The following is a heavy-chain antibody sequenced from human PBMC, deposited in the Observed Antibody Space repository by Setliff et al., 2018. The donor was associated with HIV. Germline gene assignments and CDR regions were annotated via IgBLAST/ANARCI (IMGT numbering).Heavy chain of an antibody. CDR1: GGTFSSYA. J-gene: IGHJ3*02. CDR2: ISAYNGNT. V-gene: IGHV1-18*01. Sequence: GASVKVSCKASGGTFSSYAISWVRQAPGQGLEWMGWISAYNGNTNYAQKLQGRVTMTTDTSTSTAYMELRSLRSDDTAVYYCARPLAGAVAQGAFDIWGQGTMVTVSS. D-gene: IGHD6-19*01. CDR3: ARPLAGAVAQGAFDI.